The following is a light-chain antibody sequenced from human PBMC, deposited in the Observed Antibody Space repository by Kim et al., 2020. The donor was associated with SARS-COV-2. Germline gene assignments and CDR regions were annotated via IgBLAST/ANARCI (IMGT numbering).Light chain of an antibody. Sequence: EIVMTQSPANLSVSPGERVTLSCRASQSVSSSLAWYQQKPGQAPRLLIYGASTRATGIPARFSGSGSGTEFTLTISSLQSEDFALYYCRQYNKWPRTFGQGTKVDIK. CDR3: RQYNKWPRT. CDR2: GAS. J-gene: IGKJ1*01. CDR1: QSVSSS. V-gene: IGKV3D-15*01.